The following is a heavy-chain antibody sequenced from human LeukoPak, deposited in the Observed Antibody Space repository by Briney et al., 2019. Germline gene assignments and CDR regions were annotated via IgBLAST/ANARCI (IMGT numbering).Heavy chain of an antibody. Sequence: GGSLRLSCAASGFTFSDYYMSWIRQAPGKGLEWVSYISSSGSAIYYVDSVKGRFTISRDNAKNSPYLQMNSLRVEDTAVYYCARPYSTQAATIDYWGQGTLVTVSS. CDR2: ISSSGSAI. D-gene: IGHD2-2*02. CDR3: ARPYSTQAATIDY. J-gene: IGHJ4*02. CDR1: GFTFSDYY. V-gene: IGHV3-11*01.